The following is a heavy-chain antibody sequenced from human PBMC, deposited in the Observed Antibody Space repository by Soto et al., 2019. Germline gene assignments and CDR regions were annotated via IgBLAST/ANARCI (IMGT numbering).Heavy chain of an antibody. D-gene: IGHD3-10*01. CDR2: TYYRSKWYN. J-gene: IGHJ6*03. CDR3: ARDYCGSGSHDYFSYYIDV. CDR1: GDSVSSNSAA. V-gene: IGHV6-1*01. Sequence: QTLFPTCAISGDSVSSNSAAWNWIRQSPSRGLEWLGRTYYRSKWYNDYAVSVKNRITINPDKSKNQFSLHLNPVTPQATAVNYWARDYCGSGSHDYFSYYIDVWGKGNTVVVYS.